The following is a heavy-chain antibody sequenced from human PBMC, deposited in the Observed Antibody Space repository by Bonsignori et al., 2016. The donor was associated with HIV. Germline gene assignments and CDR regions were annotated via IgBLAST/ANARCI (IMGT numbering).Heavy chain of an antibody. CDR3: ARDSRTGATYDFWSGYSSAFDF. Sequence: VRQAPGKGLEWVSSISSSSTYIYYADSVKGRFTISRDNAKNSLYLQMNSLRAEDTAVYYCARDSRTGATYDFWSGYSSAFDFWGQGTMVTVSS. D-gene: IGHD3-3*01. J-gene: IGHJ3*01. CDR2: ISSSSTYI. V-gene: IGHV3-21*01.